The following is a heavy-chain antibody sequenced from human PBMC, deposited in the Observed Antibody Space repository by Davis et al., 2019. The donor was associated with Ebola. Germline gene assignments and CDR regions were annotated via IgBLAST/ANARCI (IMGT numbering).Heavy chain of an antibody. V-gene: IGHV3-21*01. D-gene: IGHD3-10*01. Sequence: PGGSLRLSCAASGFSFGAYTMNWVRQAPGKGLEWVSCIGGSSSSDYIYYADSVKGRFTISRDNANNSLYLQMNSLTAEDTAVYYCARDYNGPAIVWGQGTTVTVSS. CDR3: ARDYNGPAIV. CDR2: IGGSSSSDYI. J-gene: IGHJ6*02. CDR1: GFSFGAYT.